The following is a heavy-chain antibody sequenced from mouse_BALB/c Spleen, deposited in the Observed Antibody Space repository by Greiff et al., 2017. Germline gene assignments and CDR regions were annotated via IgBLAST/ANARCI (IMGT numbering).Heavy chain of an antibody. CDR1: GFNIKDYY. CDR3: ASHRSHYAMDY. J-gene: IGHJ4*01. D-gene: IGHD2-14*01. V-gene: IGHV14-1*02. Sequence: EVQLQQSGAELVRPGALVKLSCKASGFNIKDYYMHWVKQRPEQGLEWIGWIDPENGNTIYDPKFQGKASITADTSSNTAYLQLSSLTSEDTAVYYCASHRSHYAMDYWGQGTSVTVSS. CDR2: IDPENGNT.